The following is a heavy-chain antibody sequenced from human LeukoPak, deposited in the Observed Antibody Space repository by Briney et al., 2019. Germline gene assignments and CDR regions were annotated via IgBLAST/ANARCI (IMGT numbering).Heavy chain of an antibody. CDR1: GGSISSYY. D-gene: IGHD3-10*01. V-gene: IGHV4-59*01. J-gene: IGHJ5*02. CDR3: ARGSITMVRGRSKNWFDP. Sequence: SETLSLTCTVSGGSISSYYWSWIRQPPGKGLEWTGYIYYSGSTNYNPSLKSRVTISVDTSKNQFSLKLSSVTAADTAVYYCARGSITMVRGRSKNWFDPWGQGTLVTVYS. CDR2: IYYSGST.